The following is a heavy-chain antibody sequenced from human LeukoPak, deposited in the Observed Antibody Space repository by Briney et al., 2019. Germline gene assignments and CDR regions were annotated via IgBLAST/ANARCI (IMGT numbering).Heavy chain of an antibody. D-gene: IGHD3-16*02. J-gene: IGHJ3*02. V-gene: IGHV3-21*01. Sequence: GGSLRLSCAASGYTFSDYSLNWVRQVPGKGLEWVSSISSSGTYIYYADSVKGRFTISRDNAKDSLFLQMNSLRAEDTAVYYCVSGNDPDYGWATYRLDAFDIWGEGTMVIVSS. CDR3: VSGNDPDYGWATYRLDAFDI. CDR1: GYTFSDYS. CDR2: ISSSGTYI.